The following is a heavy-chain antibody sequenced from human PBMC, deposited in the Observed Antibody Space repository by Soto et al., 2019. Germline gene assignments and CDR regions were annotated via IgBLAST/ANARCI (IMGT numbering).Heavy chain of an antibody. CDR1: GGTFSSYA. J-gene: IGHJ5*02. Sequence: SVKVSCKASGGTFSSYAISWVRQAPGQGLEWMGGIIPIFGTANYAQKFQGRVTITADKSTSTAYMELSSLRSEDTAVYYCAREPRDRRIAARLSWFDPWGQGTLVTAPQ. D-gene: IGHD6-6*01. CDR2: IIPIFGTA. CDR3: AREPRDRRIAARLSWFDP. V-gene: IGHV1-69*06.